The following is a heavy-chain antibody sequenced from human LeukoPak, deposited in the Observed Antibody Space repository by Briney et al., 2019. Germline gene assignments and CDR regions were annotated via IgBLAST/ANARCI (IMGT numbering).Heavy chain of an antibody. V-gene: IGHV1-2*02. J-gene: IGHJ3*02. CDR2: INPSSGGT. CDR3: ARDRGYCSGGSCFDAFDI. Sequence: ASVKVSCKASGYTFTGCYMHWVRQAPGQGLEWMGWINPSSGGTNYAQKFQGRVTMTRDTSISTAYMELSRLRSDDTAVYYCARDRGYCSGGSCFDAFDIWGQGTMVTVSS. CDR1: GYTFTGCY. D-gene: IGHD2-15*01.